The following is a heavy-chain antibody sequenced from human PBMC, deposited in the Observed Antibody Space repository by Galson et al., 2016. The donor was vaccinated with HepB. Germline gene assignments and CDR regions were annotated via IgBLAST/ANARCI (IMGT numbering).Heavy chain of an antibody. J-gene: IGHJ4*02. D-gene: IGHD4-17*01. V-gene: IGHV4-30-2*01. CDR1: GGSISSGDNS. Sequence: TLSLTCAVSGGSISSGDNSWSWIRQPPGKGLEWIGYIYDSGSTFYNPSLRGRVTISVDRSNNQFSLKLTSVTAADTAVYYCAREGGFGDPYYSDYWGQGTLVTVPS. CDR3: AREGGFGDPYYSDY. CDR2: IYDSGST.